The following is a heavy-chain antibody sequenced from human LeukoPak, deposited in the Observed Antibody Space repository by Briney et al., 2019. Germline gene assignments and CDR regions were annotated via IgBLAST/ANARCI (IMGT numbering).Heavy chain of an antibody. D-gene: IGHD6-6*01. J-gene: IGHJ6*03. Sequence: ALVKVSCKASGYTFTGYYMHWVRQAPGQGLEWMGWINPNSGGTNYAQKFQGRVTMTRDTSISTAYMELSRLRSDDTAVYYCARGAARGIYYYYYMDVWGKGTTVTVSS. V-gene: IGHV1-2*02. CDR3: ARGAARGIYYYYYMDV. CDR2: INPNSGGT. CDR1: GYTFTGYY.